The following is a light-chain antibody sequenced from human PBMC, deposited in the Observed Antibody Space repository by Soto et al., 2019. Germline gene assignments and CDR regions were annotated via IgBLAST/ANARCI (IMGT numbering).Light chain of an antibody. CDR1: SSDVGGYDY. J-gene: IGLJ1*01. CDR2: DVS. Sequence: QSALTQPPSASGSPGQSATISCTGTSSDVGGYDYVSWHQHHPGKAPKLMLYDVSKRPSGVPDRFSGSKSGNTASLTASGLQAEDEADYYCSSYAGSNTFVFGTGTKVTVL. CDR3: SSYAGSNTFV. V-gene: IGLV2-8*01.